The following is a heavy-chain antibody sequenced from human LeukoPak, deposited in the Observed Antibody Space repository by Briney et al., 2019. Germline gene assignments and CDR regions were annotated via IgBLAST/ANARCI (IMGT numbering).Heavy chain of an antibody. V-gene: IGHV3-53*01. Sequence: GGSLRLSCAASGFTVSNNYMSWVRQAPGKGLEWVSVIHSGGTTNYADSVQGRFTISRDNSKTTVYLHMNSLRAEDTAVYYCARDSDSGYGPFDSWGQGTLVTVSS. CDR1: GFTVSNNY. J-gene: IGHJ4*02. CDR2: IHSGGTT. CDR3: ARDSDSGYGPFDS. D-gene: IGHD5-12*01.